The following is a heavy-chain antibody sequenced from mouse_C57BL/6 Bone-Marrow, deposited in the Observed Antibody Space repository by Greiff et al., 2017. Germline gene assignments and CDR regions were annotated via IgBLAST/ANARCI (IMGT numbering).Heavy chain of an antibody. V-gene: IGHV14-4*01. CDR3: TGVLLRYWFAY. D-gene: IGHD1-1*01. J-gene: IGHJ3*01. Sequence: VQLKESGAELVRPGASVKLSCTASGFNIKDDYMHWVKQRPEPGLEWIGWIDPENGDTEYASKFQGKATITADTSSNTAYLQLSSLTSEDTAVYYCTGVLLRYWFAYWGQGTLVTVSA. CDR1: GFNIKDDY. CDR2: IDPENGDT.